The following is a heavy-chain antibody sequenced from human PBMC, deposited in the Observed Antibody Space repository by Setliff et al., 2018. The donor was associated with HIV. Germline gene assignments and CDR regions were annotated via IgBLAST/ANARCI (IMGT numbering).Heavy chain of an antibody. V-gene: IGHV4-34*01. CDR3: ARGTFGIATPGVYFDY. CDR2: INHSGRT. Sequence: SETLSLTCAVYGGSFSDYYWSWIRQPPGKGLEWIGEINHSGRTIQSPSLKSRVSISVDPSKNQFSLQLISVTAADTAVYWCARGTFGIATPGVYFDYWGQGLLVTVSS. J-gene: IGHJ4*02. D-gene: IGHD3-3*01. CDR1: GGSFSDYY.